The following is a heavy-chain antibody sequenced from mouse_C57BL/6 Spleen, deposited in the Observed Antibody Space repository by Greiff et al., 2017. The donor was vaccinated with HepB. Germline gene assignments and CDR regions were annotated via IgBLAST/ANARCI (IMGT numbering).Heavy chain of an antibody. CDR3: ARYGYYGSSWDYYAMDY. J-gene: IGHJ4*01. CDR1: GYTFTDYY. D-gene: IGHD1-1*01. V-gene: IGHV1-26*01. CDR2: INPNNGGT. Sequence: VQLQQSGPELVKPGASVKISCKASGYTFTDYYMNWVKQSHGKSLEWIGDINPNNGGTSYNQKFKGKATLTVDKSSSTAYMELRSLTSEDSAVYYCARYGYYGSSWDYYAMDYWGQGTSVTVSS.